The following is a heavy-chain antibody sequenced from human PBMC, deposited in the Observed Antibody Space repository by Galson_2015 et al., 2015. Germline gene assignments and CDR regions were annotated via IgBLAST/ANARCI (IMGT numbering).Heavy chain of an antibody. Sequence: SLRLSCAASGFTFSSYEMNWVRQAPGKGLEWVSYISSSGSTIYYADSVKGRFTISRDNAKNSLYLQMNSLRAEDTAVYYCARVHYCSGGSCYSDAFDIWGQGTMVTVSS. CDR2: ISSSGSTI. D-gene: IGHD2-15*01. CDR1: GFTFSSYE. J-gene: IGHJ3*02. CDR3: ARVHYCSGGSCYSDAFDI. V-gene: IGHV3-48*03.